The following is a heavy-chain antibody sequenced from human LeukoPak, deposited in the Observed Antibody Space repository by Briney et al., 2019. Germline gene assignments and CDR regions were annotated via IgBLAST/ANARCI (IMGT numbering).Heavy chain of an antibody. CDR1: GGSISSYY. CDR3: ARDRYYYDSSARYFDY. V-gene: IGHV4-4*07. D-gene: IGHD3-22*01. J-gene: IGHJ4*02. CDR2: IHTSGST. Sequence: SSETLSLTCTVSGGSISSYYWSWIRQPAGKGLEWIGRIHTSGSTNYSPSLKSRVTMSVDTSKNQFSLKLSSVTAADTAVYYCARDRYYYDSSARYFDYWGQGTLVTVSS.